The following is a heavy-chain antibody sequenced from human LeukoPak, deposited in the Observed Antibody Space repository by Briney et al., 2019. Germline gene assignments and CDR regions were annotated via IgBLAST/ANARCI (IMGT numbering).Heavy chain of an antibody. CDR2: IWYDGSNK. CDR3: ARSHYYDRSSAFDI. D-gene: IGHD3-22*01. Sequence: GGSLRLSCAASGFTFSSYGMQWVRQAPSKGQEWVAVIWYDGSNKYYADSVKGRFTISRDNSKNTLYLQMNSLRAEDTAVYYCARSHYYDRSSAFDIWGQGTMVTVSS. V-gene: IGHV3-33*01. CDR1: GFTFSSYG. J-gene: IGHJ3*02.